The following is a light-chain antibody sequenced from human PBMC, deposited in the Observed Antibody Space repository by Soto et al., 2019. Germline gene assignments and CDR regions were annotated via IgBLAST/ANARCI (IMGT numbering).Light chain of an antibody. CDR3: QQYEDLPLT. Sequence: DIQLTQSPSSLSASVGDRVTITCQASQDINNYLKWYQQKPGKAPKLLIFDASSVETGVPSRFSGSGSGTHFTFTISSLAPEDIATYHCQQYEDLPLTFGGGTRVELK. J-gene: IGKJ4*01. CDR2: DAS. V-gene: IGKV1-33*01. CDR1: QDINNY.